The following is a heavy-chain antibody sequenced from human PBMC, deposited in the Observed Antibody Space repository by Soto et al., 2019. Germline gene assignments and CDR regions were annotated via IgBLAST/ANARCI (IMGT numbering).Heavy chain of an antibody. D-gene: IGHD6-19*01. Sequence: SETLSLTCAVYGGSFSGYYCSWIRQPPGKGLEWIGEINHSGSTNYNPSLKSRVTISVDTSKNQFSLKLSSVTAADTAVYYCARGRIAVAGHLHYFDYWGQGTLVTVSS. CDR3: ARGRIAVAGHLHYFDY. V-gene: IGHV4-34*01. CDR1: GGSFSGYY. CDR2: INHSGST. J-gene: IGHJ4*02.